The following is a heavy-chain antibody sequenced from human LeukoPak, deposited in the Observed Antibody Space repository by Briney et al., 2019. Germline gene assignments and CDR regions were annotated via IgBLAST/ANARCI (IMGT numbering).Heavy chain of an antibody. J-gene: IGHJ4*02. D-gene: IGHD3-10*01. CDR3: ARGSYYGSGSSYYFDY. V-gene: IGHV4-59*01. Sequence: PSETLSLTCAVYGGSFSGYYWCWIRQPPGKGLEWIGYIYYSGSTNYNPSLKSRVTISVDTSKNQFSLKLSSVTAADTAVYYCARGSYYGSGSSYYFDYWGQGTLVTVSS. CDR1: GGSFSGYY. CDR2: IYYSGST.